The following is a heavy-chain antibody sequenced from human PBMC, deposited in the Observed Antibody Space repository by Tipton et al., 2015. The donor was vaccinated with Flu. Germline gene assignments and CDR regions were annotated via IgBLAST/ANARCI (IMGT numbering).Heavy chain of an antibody. CDR1: GGSISSSSYY. Sequence: LRLSCTVSGGSISSSSYYWGWIRQPPGKGLEWIGSIYYSGSTYYNPSLKSRVTISVDTSKNQFSLKLSSVTAADTAVHYCATKEVSYCSGGSCYSYYFDYWGQGTLVTVSS. CDR3: ATKEVSYCSGGSCYSYYFDY. CDR2: IYYSGST. J-gene: IGHJ4*02. D-gene: IGHD2-15*01. V-gene: IGHV4-39*01.